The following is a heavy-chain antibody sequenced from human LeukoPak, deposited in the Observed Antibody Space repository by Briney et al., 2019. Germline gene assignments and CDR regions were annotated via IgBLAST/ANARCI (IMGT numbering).Heavy chain of an antibody. D-gene: IGHD6-19*01. J-gene: IGHJ4*02. V-gene: IGHV1-24*01. CDR3: ATSRIGAVAGSSLGY. Sequence: ASVKVSCKVSGYTLTELSTHWVRQAPGKGLEWMGGFDPEDGETIYAQKFQGRVTMTEDTSTDTAYMELSSLRSEDTAVYYCATSRIGAVAGSSLGYWGQGTLVTVSS. CDR1: GYTLTELS. CDR2: FDPEDGET.